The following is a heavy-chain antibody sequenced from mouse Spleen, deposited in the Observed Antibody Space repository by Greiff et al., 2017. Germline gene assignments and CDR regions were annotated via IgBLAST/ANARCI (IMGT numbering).Heavy chain of an antibody. CDR3: AREGVITTMVSYYFDY. J-gene: IGHJ2*01. Sequence: VKLVESGAELARPGASVKLSCKASGYTFTSYGISWVKQRTGQGLEWIGEIYPRSGNTYYNEKFKGKATLTADKSSSTAYMELRSLTSEDSAVYFCAREGVITTMVSYYFDYWGQGTTLTVSS. V-gene: IGHV1-81*01. D-gene: IGHD1-1*02. CDR2: IYPRSGNT. CDR1: GYTFTSYG.